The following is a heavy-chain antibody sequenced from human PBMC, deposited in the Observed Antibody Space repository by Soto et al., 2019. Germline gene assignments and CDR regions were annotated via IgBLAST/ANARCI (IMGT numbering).Heavy chain of an antibody. D-gene: IGHD1-26*01. CDR3: VRDRVGGSFYI. V-gene: IGHV3-48*02. CDR1: GFTFDAFA. Sequence: GGSLRLSCAASGFTFDAFAMNWVRQAPGKGLEWVSFITTHSETIYYADSVKGRFTISRDNAENSLYLQMNSLRDDDTAVYHCVRDRVGGSFYIWGQGTMVTVSS. CDR2: ITTHSETI. J-gene: IGHJ3*02.